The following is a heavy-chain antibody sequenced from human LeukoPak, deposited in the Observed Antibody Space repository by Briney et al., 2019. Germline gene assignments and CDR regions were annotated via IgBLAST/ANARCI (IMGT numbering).Heavy chain of an antibody. D-gene: IGHD3-10*01. CDR2: INRSGST. J-gene: IGHJ5*02. CDR3: ARWGYGSGDSRGFDP. Sequence: SETLSLTCAVYGGSFSGYHWSWIRQPPGKGLEWIGEINRSGSTNYNPSLKSRVTMSIDTSKNQFSLKLSSVTAADTAVYYCARWGYGSGDSRGFDPWGQGTLVTVSS. V-gene: IGHV4-34*01. CDR1: GGSFSGYH.